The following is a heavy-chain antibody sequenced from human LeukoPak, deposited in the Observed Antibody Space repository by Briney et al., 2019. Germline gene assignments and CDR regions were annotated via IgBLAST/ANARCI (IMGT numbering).Heavy chain of an antibody. CDR2: INPNSGGT. V-gene: IGHV1-2*02. CDR3: ARGGTMIGYYYYMDV. J-gene: IGHJ6*03. CDR1: GYTFTGYY. D-gene: IGHD3-10*02. Sequence: GASVKVSCKASGYTFTGYYMHWVRQAPGQGLEWMGWINPNSGGTNYAQKFQGRVTMTRDTSISTAYMELSRLRSDDTAVYYCARGGTMIGYYYYMDVWGKGTTVTVS.